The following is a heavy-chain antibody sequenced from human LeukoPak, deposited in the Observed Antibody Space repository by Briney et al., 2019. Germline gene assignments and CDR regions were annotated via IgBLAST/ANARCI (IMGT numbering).Heavy chain of an antibody. D-gene: IGHD3-22*01. CDR3: AKPSSGYTSFHI. CDR2: ISGSGGST. Sequence: GGSLRLSCAASGFTFSSYAMSWARQAPGKGLEWVSAISGSGGSTYDADSVKGRFTISRDNSKNTLYLQMNSLRAEDTALYYCAKPSSGYTSFHIWGQGTMVTVSS. J-gene: IGHJ3*02. CDR1: GFTFSSYA. V-gene: IGHV3-23*01.